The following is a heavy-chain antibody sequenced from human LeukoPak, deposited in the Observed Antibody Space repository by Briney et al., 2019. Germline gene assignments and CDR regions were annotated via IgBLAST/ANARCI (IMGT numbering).Heavy chain of an antibody. CDR1: GYTFTGYY. CDR2: INPNSGGT. D-gene: IGHD2-15*01. Sequence: ASVKVSCKASGYTFTGYYMHWMRQAPGQGLEWMGWINPNSGGTNYAQKFQGRVTMTRDTSISTAYMELSRLRSDDTAVYYCARDQDYCSGGSCYAVDHWGQGTLVTVSS. J-gene: IGHJ4*02. CDR3: ARDQDYCSGGSCYAVDH. V-gene: IGHV1-2*02.